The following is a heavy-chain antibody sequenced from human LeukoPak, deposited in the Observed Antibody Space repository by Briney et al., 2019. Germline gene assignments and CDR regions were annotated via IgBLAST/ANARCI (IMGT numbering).Heavy chain of an antibody. Sequence: GGSLRLSCAASGFTFSDYYMSWIRQAPGKALEWVSYVSSGSSTTYYADYVKGRFTISRDTSKNTLYLQMNSLRAEDTAVYYCARGDYGDLWALDLWGQGTQVTVSS. CDR2: VSSGSSTT. CDR3: ARGDYGDLWALDL. CDR1: GFTFSDYY. V-gene: IGHV3-11*01. J-gene: IGHJ5*02. D-gene: IGHD4-17*01.